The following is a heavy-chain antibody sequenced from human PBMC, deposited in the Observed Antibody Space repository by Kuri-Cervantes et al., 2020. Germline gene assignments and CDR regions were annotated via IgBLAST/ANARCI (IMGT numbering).Heavy chain of an antibody. CDR1: GFTFDDYA. CDR3: VRDSDSYAFDI. CDR2: ISWNSGSI. Sequence: GGSLRLSCAAPGFTFDDYAMHWVRQAPGKGLEWVSGISWNSGSIGYADSVKGRFTISRDNAKNTLYLQINSLRGEDTAVYYCVRDSDSYAFDIWGQGTMVTVSS. J-gene: IGHJ3*02. D-gene: IGHD4-11*01. V-gene: IGHV3-9*01.